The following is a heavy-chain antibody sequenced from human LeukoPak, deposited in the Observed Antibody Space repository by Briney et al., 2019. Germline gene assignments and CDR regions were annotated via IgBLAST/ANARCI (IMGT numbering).Heavy chain of an antibody. CDR3: ARHRGYCSSTSCSYNWFDP. Sequence: SETLSLTCGASGGSISSTNWRSWVRQPPGQRLEWIGNIYYSGSTKYNPSLKSRVTMSVDTSKNRFSLKLSSVTAADTAVYYCARHRGYCSSTSCSYNWFDPWGQGTLVTVSS. D-gene: IGHD2-2*03. J-gene: IGHJ5*02. CDR2: IYYSGST. CDR1: GGSISSTNW. V-gene: IGHV4-4*02.